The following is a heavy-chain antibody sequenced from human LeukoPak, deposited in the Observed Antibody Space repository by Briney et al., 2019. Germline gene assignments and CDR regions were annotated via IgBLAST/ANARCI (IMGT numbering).Heavy chain of an antibody. J-gene: IGHJ5*02. CDR3: ARENYESSGVRGWFDP. D-gene: IGHD3-22*01. CDR1: GGTPSSYA. Sequence: SCKVSGGTPSSYAISWGRDTPGQGVGWMGGIIPIFGTASYAQKYQGRVTITADESTSTAYMELSRLRSEDTAVYYCARENYESSGVRGWFDPWGQGTLVTVSS. V-gene: IGHV1-69*01. CDR2: IIPIFGTA.